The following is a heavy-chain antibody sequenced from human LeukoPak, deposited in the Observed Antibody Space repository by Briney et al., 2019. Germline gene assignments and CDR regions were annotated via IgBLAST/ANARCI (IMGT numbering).Heavy chain of an antibody. CDR1: GYTFTSHG. CDR3: ARDMYRSGRVPFDY. Sequence: GASVKVSCNASGYTFTSHGISWVRQAPGQGLEWMGWISTYNGNTNYAQKLQGRVSMTTDTSTSTAYMDLRSLRSDDTAVYYCARDMYRSGRVPFDYWGQGTLVTVSS. V-gene: IGHV1-18*01. CDR2: ISTYNGNT. D-gene: IGHD6-19*01. J-gene: IGHJ4*02.